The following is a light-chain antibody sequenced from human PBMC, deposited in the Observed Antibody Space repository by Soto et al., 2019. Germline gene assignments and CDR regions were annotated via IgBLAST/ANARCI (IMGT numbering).Light chain of an antibody. Sequence: QSVLTQPASVSGSPAQSITISCTGSSSDVGGSGLVSWYQFHPGKAPKLLIFEGFKRPSGVSNRFSGSKSGSTASLTISGLQAEDEADYYCCSYTTDLTPYVFGTGTKVTLL. CDR2: EGF. CDR1: SSDVGGSGL. J-gene: IGLJ1*01. V-gene: IGLV2-14*02. CDR3: CSYTTDLTPYV.